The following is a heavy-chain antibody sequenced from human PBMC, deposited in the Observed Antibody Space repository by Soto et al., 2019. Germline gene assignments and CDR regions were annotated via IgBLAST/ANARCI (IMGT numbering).Heavy chain of an antibody. D-gene: IGHD3-10*01. Sequence: ASVKVSCKASGYTFTSYYMRWVRQAPGQGLEWMGIINPSGGSTSYAQKFQGRVTMTRDTSTSTVYMELSSLRSEDTAVYYCARDPSGSKNNYYYYYYMDVWGKGTTATVSS. CDR2: INPSGGST. CDR3: ARDPSGSKNNYYYYYYMDV. V-gene: IGHV1-46*03. CDR1: GYTFTSYY. J-gene: IGHJ6*03.